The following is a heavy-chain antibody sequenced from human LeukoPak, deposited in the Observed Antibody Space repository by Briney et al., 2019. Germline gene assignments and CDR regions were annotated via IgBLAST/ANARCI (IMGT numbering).Heavy chain of an antibody. D-gene: IGHD3-10*01. CDR2: ISGSGDDT. CDR3: AKLRVLWFGGQPDFDH. J-gene: IGHJ4*02. CDR1: GFTFRSYA. Sequence: GGSLRLSCAASGFTFRSYAMNWVRQAPGKGLEWVSGISGSGDDTYYADSVKGRFTISRDNSKKTLYLQMSTLRAEDTALYYCAKLRVLWFGGQPDFDHWGQGTLVTVSS. V-gene: IGHV3-23*01.